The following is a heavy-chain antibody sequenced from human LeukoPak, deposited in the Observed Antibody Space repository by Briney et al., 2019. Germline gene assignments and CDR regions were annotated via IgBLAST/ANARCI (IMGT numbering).Heavy chain of an antibody. J-gene: IGHJ6*03. CDR2: INPNSGGT. CDR3: ARGVSGGVFYYYYYMDV. V-gene: IGHV1-2*02. CDR1: GYTFTGYY. D-gene: IGHD2-15*01. Sequence: ASVKVSCKASGYTFTGYYMHWVRQAPGQGLEWMGWINPNSGGTNYAQKFQGRVTMTRGTSISTAYMELSRLRSDDTAVYYCARGVSGGVFYYYYYMDVWGKGTTVTVSS.